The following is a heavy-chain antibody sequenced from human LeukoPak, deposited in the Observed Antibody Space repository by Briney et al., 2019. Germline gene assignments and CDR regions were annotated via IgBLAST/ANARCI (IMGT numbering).Heavy chain of an antibody. Sequence: SETLSLTCTVSGGSISSHYWSWIRQAPGKGLEWIGNIYYSGSTNYNPSLKSRVTVSVDMSKNQFSLKLSSVTAADTAVYYCARRGSRTEQPGSTVDYWGQGTLVTVSS. J-gene: IGHJ4*02. CDR1: GGSISSHY. CDR2: IYYSGST. D-gene: IGHD1-26*01. CDR3: ARRGSRTEQPGSTVDY. V-gene: IGHV4-59*08.